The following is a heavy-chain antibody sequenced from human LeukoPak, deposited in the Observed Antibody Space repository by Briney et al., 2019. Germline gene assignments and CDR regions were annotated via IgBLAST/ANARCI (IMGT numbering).Heavy chain of an antibody. V-gene: IGHV4-59*11. J-gene: IGHJ4*02. CDR2: VYASGDYNSGIN. Sequence: SETLSLTCTVSGGSISSHYWSWIRQPPGKGLEWIGYVYASGDYNSGINTYNPSLESRVTITVDTSKNQFALRLTSLTAADTAVYYCARGDQEFDYWGQGTRVTVSS. CDR3: ARGDQEFDY. CDR1: GGSISSHY.